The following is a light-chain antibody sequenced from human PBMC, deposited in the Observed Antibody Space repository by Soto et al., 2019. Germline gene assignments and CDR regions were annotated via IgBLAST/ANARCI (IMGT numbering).Light chain of an antibody. J-gene: IGKJ3*01. CDR2: GAS. CDR3: QQYGSSPPIT. V-gene: IGKV3-20*01. CDR1: QSVSSSY. Sequence: EIVLTQSPGTLSLSPGERATLSCRASQSVSSSYLAWYQQKPGQAPRLLIYGASSRATGIQDRFSGSGSGTHFTITISRLEPEDSAVYYCQQYGSSPPITFGPGTKVDIK.